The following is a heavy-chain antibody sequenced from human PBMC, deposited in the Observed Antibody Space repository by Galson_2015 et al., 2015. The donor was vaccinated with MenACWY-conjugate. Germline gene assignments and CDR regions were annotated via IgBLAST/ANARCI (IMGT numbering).Heavy chain of an antibody. J-gene: IGHJ6*03. V-gene: IGHV3-48*03. CDR1: GFTFTGYD. CDR3: ARVGTWIHQYFYYMDV. D-gene: IGHD5-18*01. CDR2: ISKRGSPI. Sequence: SLRLSCAASGFTFTGYDFNWVRQAPGKGLEWLSYISKRGSPIYYAEPVKGRFTISRDDIKKSLFLEMNSLRAGDTGVYYCARVGTWIHQYFYYMDVWGKGTTVTVSS.